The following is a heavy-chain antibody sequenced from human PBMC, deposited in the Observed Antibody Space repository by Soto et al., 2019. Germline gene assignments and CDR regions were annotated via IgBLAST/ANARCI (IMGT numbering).Heavy chain of an antibody. J-gene: IGHJ4*02. Sequence: EVQLVESGGGLVQPGGSLRLSCAASGCTFSDHYMDCVRQAPGKGLEWVGRTRNKANRYTTEYAASVKGRFTISRDDSQNSLYLQMNSLTTEDTAVYYCATAGIAAAGTWGQGTLVTVSS. CDR1: GCTFSDHY. CDR3: ATAGIAAAGT. CDR2: TRNKANRYTT. D-gene: IGHD6-13*01. V-gene: IGHV3-72*01.